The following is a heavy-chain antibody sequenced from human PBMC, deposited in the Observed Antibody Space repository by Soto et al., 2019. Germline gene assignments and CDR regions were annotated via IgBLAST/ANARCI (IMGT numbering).Heavy chain of an antibody. Sequence: QVQLVQSGAEVKKPGASVKVSCKASGYTFTSYYMHWVRQAPGQGLEWMGIINPSGGSTSYAQKFQGRVTMTRDTSTSTVYMELSSLRSEDTAVYYCARAPPNTAMVIRYDYWGQGTLVTVSS. V-gene: IGHV1-46*01. D-gene: IGHD5-18*01. CDR3: ARAPPNTAMVIRYDY. J-gene: IGHJ4*02. CDR1: GYTFTSYY. CDR2: INPSGGST.